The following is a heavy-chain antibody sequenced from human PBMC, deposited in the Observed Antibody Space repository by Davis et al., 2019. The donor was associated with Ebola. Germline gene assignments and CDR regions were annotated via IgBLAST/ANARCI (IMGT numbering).Heavy chain of an antibody. Sequence: ASVKVSCKASGYTFTSYYMHWVRQAPGQGLEWMGIINPSGGSTSYAQKFQGRVTMTRDTSTSTVYMELSSLRSEDTAVYYCAARGGPDYYYYYGMDVWGQGTTVTVSS. D-gene: IGHD2-15*01. CDR2: INPSGGST. CDR3: AARGGPDYYYYYGMDV. V-gene: IGHV1-46*01. CDR1: GYTFTSYY. J-gene: IGHJ6*02.